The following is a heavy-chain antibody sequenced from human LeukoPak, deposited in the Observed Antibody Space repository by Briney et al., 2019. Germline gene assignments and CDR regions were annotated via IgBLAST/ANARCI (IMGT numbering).Heavy chain of an antibody. CDR1: GFIFSNYG. V-gene: IGHV3-30*02. CDR2: IRFDGSNK. Sequence: GGSLRLSCAASGFIFSNYGLQWVRQAPGKGLEWVTFIRFDGSNKFYADSVKGRFTISRGNPKNTLYLQMNSLRADDTAVYYCAKDFATTGRYPHGSASTWGQGTLVTVSS. J-gene: IGHJ4*02. CDR3: AKDFATTGRYPHGSAST. D-gene: IGHD3-10*01.